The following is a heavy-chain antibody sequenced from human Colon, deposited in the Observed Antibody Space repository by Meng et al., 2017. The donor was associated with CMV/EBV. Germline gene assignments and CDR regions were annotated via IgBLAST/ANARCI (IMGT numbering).Heavy chain of an antibody. CDR2: IYYSGRT. V-gene: IGHV4-61*08. D-gene: IGHD1-26*01. Sequence: GSLRLSCSVSGGSISSGGYYWSWIRQPPGKGLEWIGFIYYSGRTIYNPSLKSRVTMSVDTSENQFSLKLTSVTAADAAVHFCAKVGLGASTEIYYFDYWGQGALVTVSS. J-gene: IGHJ4*02. CDR3: AKVGLGASTEIYYFDY. CDR1: GGSISSGGYY.